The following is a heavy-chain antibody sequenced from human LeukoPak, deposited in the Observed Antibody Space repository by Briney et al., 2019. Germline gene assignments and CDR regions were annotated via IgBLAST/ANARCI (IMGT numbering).Heavy chain of an antibody. CDR1: GFTFSSYG. J-gene: IGHJ6*02. V-gene: IGHV3-30*19. Sequence: GRSLRLSCVASGFTFSSYGMHWVRQAPGKGLEWVAVISYDGSNKYYADSVKGRFTISRDNSKNTLYLQMNSLRAEDTAVYYCARDAVDTANAVWGQGTTVTVSS. D-gene: IGHD5-18*01. CDR2: ISYDGSNK. CDR3: ARDAVDTANAV.